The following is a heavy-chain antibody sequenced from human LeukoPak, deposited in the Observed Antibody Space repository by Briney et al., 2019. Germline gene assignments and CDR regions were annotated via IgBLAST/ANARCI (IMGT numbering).Heavy chain of an antibody. CDR2: IYYSGST. CDR1: GGSISSYY. CDR3: ARHPVGEMATIG. D-gene: IGHD5-24*01. V-gene: IGHV4-59*08. J-gene: IGHJ4*02. Sequence: SETLSLTCTVSGGSISSYYWSWIRQPPGKGLEWVGYIYYSGSTNYNPSRKSRVTISVDTSKNQFSLKLSSVTAADTAVYYCARHPVGEMATIGWGQGTLVTVSS.